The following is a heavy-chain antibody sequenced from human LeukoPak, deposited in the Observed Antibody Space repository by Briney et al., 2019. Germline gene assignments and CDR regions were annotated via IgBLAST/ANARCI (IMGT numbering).Heavy chain of an antibody. J-gene: IGHJ4*02. CDR3: AKRGSGWYLDY. V-gene: IGHV3-23*01. D-gene: IGHD6-19*01. CDR2: VSGGGGST. CDR1: GFTFSDYG. Sequence: PGGSLRLSCAASGFTFSDYGMTWVRQAPGGGLEWVSVVSGGGGSTYFADSVKGRFIISRDNSENTLYLQMNSLRAEDTAIYYCAKRGSGWYLDYWGQGTLVTVSS.